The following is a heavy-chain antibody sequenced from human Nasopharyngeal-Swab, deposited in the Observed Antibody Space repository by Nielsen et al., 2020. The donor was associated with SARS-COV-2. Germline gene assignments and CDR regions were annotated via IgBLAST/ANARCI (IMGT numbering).Heavy chain of an antibody. CDR1: GGSFSGYY. D-gene: IGHD3-22*01. V-gene: IGHV4-34*01. CDR3: AQRGTMIGGYFDY. J-gene: IGHJ4*02. Sequence: SETLSLTCAVYGGSFSGYYWSWIRQPPGKGLEWIGEINHSGGTNYNPSLKSRVTISVDTSKNQFSLKLSSVTAADTAVYYCAQRGTMIGGYFDYWGQGTLVTVSS. CDR2: INHSGGT.